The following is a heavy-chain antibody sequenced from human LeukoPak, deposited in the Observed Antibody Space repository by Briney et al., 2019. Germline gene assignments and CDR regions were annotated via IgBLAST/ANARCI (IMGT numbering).Heavy chain of an antibody. V-gene: IGHV4-59*12. D-gene: IGHD3-16*01. CDR2: IHYSGSA. CDR1: GGSISGYY. CDR3: AREETSTVWD. J-gene: IGHJ4*02. Sequence: SETLSLICTVSGGSISGYYWTWIRQSPGKGLEWIGYIHYSGSANYNHSLKRRLTISVDTSKNQFSLKLSSVTAADTAVYYCAREETSTVWDWGQGTLVTVSS.